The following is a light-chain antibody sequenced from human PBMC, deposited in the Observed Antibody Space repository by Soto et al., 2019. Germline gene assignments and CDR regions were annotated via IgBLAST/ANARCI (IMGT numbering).Light chain of an antibody. CDR3: QQYNSYSWP. J-gene: IGKJ1*01. CDR1: ESISSW. V-gene: IGKV1-5*03. Sequence: DIQMTQSPSTLSASVEDRVTITCRASESISSWLAWYQQKPGKAPKLLIYKASSLESGVPSRFSGSGSGTECTLTISSLQPDDFATYYCQQYNSYSWPFGQGTKVEIK. CDR2: KAS.